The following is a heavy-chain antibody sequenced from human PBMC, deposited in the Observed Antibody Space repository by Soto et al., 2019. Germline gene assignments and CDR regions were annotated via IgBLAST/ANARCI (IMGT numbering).Heavy chain of an antibody. Sequence: GGSLRLSCPASGFTFSDYYMSWIRQAPGKGLEWVSYISSSGSTIYYADSVKGRFTISRDNAKNSLYLQMNSLRAEDTAVYYCAREPYDFWSGYYGWGQGTLVTVSS. V-gene: IGHV3-11*01. J-gene: IGHJ4*02. D-gene: IGHD3-3*01. CDR1: GFTFSDYY. CDR2: ISSSGSTI. CDR3: AREPYDFWSGYYG.